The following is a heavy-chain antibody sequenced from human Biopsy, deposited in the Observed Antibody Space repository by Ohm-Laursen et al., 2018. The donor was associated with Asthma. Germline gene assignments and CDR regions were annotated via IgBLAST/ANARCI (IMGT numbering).Heavy chain of an antibody. D-gene: IGHD7-27*01. CDR2: ISYTGNT. Sequence: SETLSLTCTVSGGSMSSSSYSWGWIRQPPGKGLEWIGSISYTGNTDIPSLRSRVTLSVDTPKNNFSLKLTSVTAADTAVFYCARHWNWGSFFDYWGQGMLVTVSS. CDR1: GGSMSSSSYS. V-gene: IGHV4-39*01. CDR3: ARHWNWGSFFDY. J-gene: IGHJ4*02.